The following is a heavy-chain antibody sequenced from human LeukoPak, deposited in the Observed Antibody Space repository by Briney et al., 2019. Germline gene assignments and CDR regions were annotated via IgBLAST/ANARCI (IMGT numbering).Heavy chain of an antibody. CDR1: GGSISSYY. V-gene: IGHV4-59*01. J-gene: IGHJ5*02. D-gene: IGHD6-13*01. CDR2: IYYSGST. CDR3: ARDDSSSWHNWFDP. Sequence: PSETLSLTCTVSGGSISSYYWSWIRQPPGKGLEWIGYIYYSGSTNYNPSLKSRVTISVDTSKNQFSLKLSSVTAADTAVYYCARDDSSSWHNWFDPWGQGTLVTVSS.